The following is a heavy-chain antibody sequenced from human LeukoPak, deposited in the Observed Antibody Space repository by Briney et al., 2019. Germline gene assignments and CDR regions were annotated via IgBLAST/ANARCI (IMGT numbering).Heavy chain of an antibody. CDR2: INHSGST. Sequence: PSETLSLTCAVYGGSFSGYYWSWIRQPPGKGLEWIGEINHSGSTNYNPSLKSRVTISVDTSKNQFSLKLSSVTAADTAVYYCAGITGIYGFGTFDIWGQGTMVTVSP. V-gene: IGHV4-34*01. J-gene: IGHJ3*02. CDR1: GGSFSGYY. CDR3: AGITGIYGFGTFDI. D-gene: IGHD1-26*01.